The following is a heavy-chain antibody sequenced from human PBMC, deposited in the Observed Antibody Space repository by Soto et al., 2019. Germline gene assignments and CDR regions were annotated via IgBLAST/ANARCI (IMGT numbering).Heavy chain of an antibody. CDR3: GGWVEVSLDYFDS. J-gene: IGHJ4*02. CDR2: VFHSGRT. CDR1: GGSITNSYYF. Sequence: SETLSLTFTVSGGSITNSYYFWSWVRQNPGKGLEWIGHVFHSGRTYYNPSLSGRVSILVDTSMNQFSLNLNSVTAADTAVYYCGGWVEVSLDYFDSWGQGTPVTVSS. D-gene: IGHD2-15*01. V-gene: IGHV4-31*03.